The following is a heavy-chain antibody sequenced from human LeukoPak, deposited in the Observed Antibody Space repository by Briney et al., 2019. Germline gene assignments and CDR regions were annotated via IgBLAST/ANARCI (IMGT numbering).Heavy chain of an antibody. J-gene: IGHJ4*02. CDR3: ATGSHIVVVPSGY. CDR2: VDPEDGET. Sequence: ASVKISCKVSGYTFTDYYMHWVQQAPGKGLEWVGLVDPEDGETIYAEKFQGRVTITADTSTDTAYMELSSLRSEDTAVYYCATGSHIVVVPSGYWGQGTLVTVSS. D-gene: IGHD2-2*01. CDR1: GYTFTDYY. V-gene: IGHV1-69-2*01.